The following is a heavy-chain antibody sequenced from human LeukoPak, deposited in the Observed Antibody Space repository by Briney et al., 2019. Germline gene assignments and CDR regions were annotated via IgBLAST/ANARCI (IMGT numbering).Heavy chain of an antibody. V-gene: IGHV4-59*01. Sequence: SETLSLTCTVSGGSISSYYWSWIRQPPGKGLEWIGYTYYSGSTNYNPSLKSRVTISVDTSKNQFSLKLSSVTAADTAVYYCARADSSGYYYEPYYYGMDVWGQGTTVTVSS. D-gene: IGHD3-22*01. CDR1: GGSISSYY. J-gene: IGHJ6*02. CDR3: ARADSSGYYYEPYYYGMDV. CDR2: TYYSGST.